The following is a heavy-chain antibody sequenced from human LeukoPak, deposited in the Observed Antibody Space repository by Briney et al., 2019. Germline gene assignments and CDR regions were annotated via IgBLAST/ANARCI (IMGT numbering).Heavy chain of an antibody. CDR3: AKLAAYYYGSGSLPDY. CDR2: ISGSGGST. J-gene: IGHJ4*02. Sequence: GGSLRLSCAASGFTFSSYAMSWVRQAPGKGLEWVSAISGSGGSTYYADSVKGRFTISRDNSKNTLYLQMNSLRAEDTAVYYWAKLAAYYYGSGSLPDYWGQGTLVTVSS. D-gene: IGHD3-10*01. V-gene: IGHV3-23*01. CDR1: GFTFSSYA.